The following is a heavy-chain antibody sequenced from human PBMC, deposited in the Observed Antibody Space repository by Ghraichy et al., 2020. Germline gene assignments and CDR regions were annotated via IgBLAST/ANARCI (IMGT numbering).Heavy chain of an antibody. Sequence: SETLSLTCTVSGGSISSYYWSWIRQPPGKGLEWIGYIYYSGSTNYNPSLKSRVTISVDTSKNQFSLKLSSVTAADTAVYYCARGATYYDFWSGYYPVDVWGKGTTVTVSS. V-gene: IGHV4-59*01. J-gene: IGHJ6*04. CDR3: ARGATYYDFWSGYYPVDV. CDR1: GGSISSYY. CDR2: IYYSGST. D-gene: IGHD3-3*01.